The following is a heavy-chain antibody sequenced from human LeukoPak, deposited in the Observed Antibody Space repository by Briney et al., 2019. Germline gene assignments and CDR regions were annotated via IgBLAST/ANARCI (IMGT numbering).Heavy chain of an antibody. Sequence: NPGGSLRLSCAASGFTFSSYSMNWVRQAPGKGLEWVSSISSSSSYIYYADSVKGRFTISRDNAKNSLYLQMNSLRAEDTAVYYCAREVSENIVVAVAPGHFDYWGQGTLVTVSS. J-gene: IGHJ4*02. V-gene: IGHV3-21*01. CDR1: GFTFSSYS. D-gene: IGHD2-15*01. CDR2: ISSSSSYI. CDR3: AREVSENIVVAVAPGHFDY.